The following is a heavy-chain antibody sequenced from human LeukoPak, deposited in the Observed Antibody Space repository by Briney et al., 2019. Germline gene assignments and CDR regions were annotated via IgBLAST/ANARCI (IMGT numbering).Heavy chain of an antibody. CDR3: ARDGLLGYFDY. J-gene: IGHJ4*02. CDR1: GFTFSSYA. V-gene: IGHV3-30-3*01. CDR2: ISYDGSNK. Sequence: GRSLRLSCAASGFTFSSYAMPWVRQAPGKGLEWVAVISYDGSNKYYADSVKGRFTISRDNSKNTLYLQMNSLRAEDTAVYYCARDGLLGYFDYWGQGTLVTVSS.